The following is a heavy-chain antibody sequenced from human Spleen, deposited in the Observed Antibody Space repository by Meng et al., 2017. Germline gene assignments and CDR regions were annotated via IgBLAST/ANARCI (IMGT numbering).Heavy chain of an antibody. CDR3: ASWIYSCGWQ. D-gene: IGHD6-19*01. Sequence: QWLPQASGPGRVKPLGTLSLPCGGSGGSISSSNWWTWVRQPPGKGLEWIGEIYHSGSTNYSPSLKSRVTLSVDKSKNQFSLKLRSVTAADTAVYYCASWIYSCGWQWGQGALVTVSS. J-gene: IGHJ4*02. CDR2: IYHSGST. CDR1: GGSISSSNW. V-gene: IGHV4-4*02.